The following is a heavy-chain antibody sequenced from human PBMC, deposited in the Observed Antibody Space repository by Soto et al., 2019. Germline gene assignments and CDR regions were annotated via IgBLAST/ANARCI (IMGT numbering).Heavy chain of an antibody. Sequence: HEHLVQSGAEVKRPGASLKVSCKASGYSFTGYYIHWVRQAPGQGLEWMGWINPDSGATNYAQNFQGRVTLTSDTSISTASMDLPSLTSADTAVYYCARGDYGTGGYPFPYFDYWGQGTLVIVSS. CDR3: ARGDYGTGGYPFPYFDY. V-gene: IGHV1-2*02. J-gene: IGHJ4*02. CDR1: GYSFTGYY. CDR2: INPDSGAT. D-gene: IGHD2-8*02.